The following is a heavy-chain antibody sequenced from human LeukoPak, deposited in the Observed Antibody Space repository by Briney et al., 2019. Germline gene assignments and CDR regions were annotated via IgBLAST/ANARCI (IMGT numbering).Heavy chain of an antibody. CDR3: VRNTLGHYDAFDI. D-gene: IGHD1/OR15-1a*01. CDR2: IYYSGSI. Sequence: SETLSHTCTVSGGSISGYYWSWIRQPPGKGLEWIGYIYYSGSINYNSSLKSRVAISVDTSRNQFSLKLSPMTAADTAVYYCVRNTLGHYDAFDIWGQGTMVTVSS. V-gene: IGHV4-59*01. CDR1: GGSISGYY. J-gene: IGHJ3*02.